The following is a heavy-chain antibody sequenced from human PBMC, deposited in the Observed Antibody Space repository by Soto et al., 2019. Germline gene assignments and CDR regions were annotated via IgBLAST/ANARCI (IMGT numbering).Heavy chain of an antibody. CDR1: GYTFTSYG. D-gene: IGHD3-16*01. Sequence: ASVKVSCKASGYTFTSYGISWVRQAPGQGLEWMGWISAYNGNTNYAQKLQGRVTMTTDTSTSTAYMELRSLRSDDTAVYYCARDRFPFDDYVWGSNIFDYWGQGTLVTVSS. V-gene: IGHV1-18*01. J-gene: IGHJ4*02. CDR2: ISAYNGNT. CDR3: ARDRFPFDDYVWGSNIFDY.